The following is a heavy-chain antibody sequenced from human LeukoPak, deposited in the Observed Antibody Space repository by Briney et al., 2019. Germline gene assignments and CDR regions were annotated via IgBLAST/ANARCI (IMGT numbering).Heavy chain of an antibody. J-gene: IGHJ4*02. V-gene: IGHV4-59*08. D-gene: IGHD3-22*01. Sequence: SETLSLTCTVSGGSISTYSWSWIRQPPGKGLEWIGYIYYSGTPNYNSSLKSRVTISVDTSKNQFSLKLSSVTAADTAVYYCARLDSSGYYVDYWGQGTLVTVSS. CDR2: IYYSGTP. CDR1: GGSISTYS. CDR3: ARLDSSGYYVDY.